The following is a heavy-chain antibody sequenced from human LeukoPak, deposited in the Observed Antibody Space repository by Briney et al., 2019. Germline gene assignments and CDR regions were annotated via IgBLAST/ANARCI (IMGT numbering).Heavy chain of an antibody. Sequence: GRPLRLSCAASGFSFSSNGMHWLRQAPGKGLEWVSIISYDGTNKYYADSVKGRFTISRDNSKNTLYLQMTGLRAEDTAVYYCARDPGPAMARGRAGYYYDYWGQGTLVTVSS. J-gene: IGHJ4*02. CDR1: GFSFSSNG. V-gene: IGHV3-30*03. D-gene: IGHD3-10*01. CDR3: ARDPGPAMARGRAGYYYDY. CDR2: ISYDGTNK.